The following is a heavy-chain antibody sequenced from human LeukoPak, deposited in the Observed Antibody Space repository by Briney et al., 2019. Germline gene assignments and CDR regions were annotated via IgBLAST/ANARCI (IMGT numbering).Heavy chain of an antibody. CDR3: ARDSMIVVPRAPMDV. CDR1: GFTFSSYW. V-gene: IGHV3-7*01. D-gene: IGHD3-22*01. Sequence: GGSLRLSCAASGFTFSSYWMSWVRQAPGKGLEWVANIKQDGSEKYYVDSVKGRFTTSRDNAKNSLYLQMNSLRAEDTAVYYCARDSMIVVPRAPMDVWGQGTTVTVSS. J-gene: IGHJ6*02. CDR2: IKQDGSEK.